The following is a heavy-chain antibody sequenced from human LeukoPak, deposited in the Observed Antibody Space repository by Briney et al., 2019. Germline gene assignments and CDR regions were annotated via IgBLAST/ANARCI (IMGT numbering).Heavy chain of an antibody. CDR2: MNPNSGNT. J-gene: IGHJ6*03. CDR3: VRRTGWFGELYHYYYMDV. D-gene: IGHD3-10*01. V-gene: IGHV1-8*01. CDR1: GYTFTSYD. Sequence: GASVKVSCKASGYTFTSYDINWVRQATGQGLEWMGWMNPNSGNTGYAQKFQGRVTMTRNTSISTAYMELSSLRSEDTAVYYCVRRTGWFGELYHYYYMDVWGKGTTVTVSS.